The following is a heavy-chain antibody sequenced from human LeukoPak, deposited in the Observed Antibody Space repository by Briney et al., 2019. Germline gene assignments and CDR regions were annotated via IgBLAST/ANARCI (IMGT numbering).Heavy chain of an antibody. CDR2: IYTSGST. CDR1: GGSISSYY. CDR3: VRDPGARNYFDP. Sequence: PSETLSLTCTVSGGSISSYYWSWIRQPAGKGLEWIGLIYTSGSTRYNPSLNSRVTVSVDTSNNQFSLKLSSVTAADTAVYYCVRDPGARNYFDPWGQGILVTVSS. J-gene: IGHJ5*02. V-gene: IGHV4-4*07. D-gene: IGHD1-7*01.